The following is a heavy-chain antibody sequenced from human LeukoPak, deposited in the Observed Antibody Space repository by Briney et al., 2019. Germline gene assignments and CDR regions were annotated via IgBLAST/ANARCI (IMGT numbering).Heavy chain of an antibody. V-gene: IGHV4-39*07. D-gene: IGHD3-22*01. CDR3: AREIRHDSSGYAADY. Sequence: KPSETLSLTCSVSGGSISSSSYYWSWIRQPPGKGLEWIGYIYYSGSTYYNPSLQSRVTISVDTAKNQFSLTPSSVTAADTAGYYCAREIRHDSSGYAADYWGPGTLVTVSS. CDR2: IYYSGST. CDR1: GGSISSSSYY. J-gene: IGHJ4*02.